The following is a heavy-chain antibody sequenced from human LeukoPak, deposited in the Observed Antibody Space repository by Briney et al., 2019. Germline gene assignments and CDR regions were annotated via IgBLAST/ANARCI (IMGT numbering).Heavy chain of an antibody. J-gene: IGHJ3*02. D-gene: IGHD3-10*01. V-gene: IGHV3-74*01. CDR3: ARAKMVGGAIDPDTFEI. CDR2: IKSDGSST. CDR1: GFTFSSYW. Sequence: GGSLRLSCAGSGFTFSSYWMHWVRQAPGKGLVWVSRIKSDGSSTSYADSVKGRFTISRDNAKNTVYLQMNSLRAEDTAVYYCARAKMVGGAIDPDTFEIWGQGTMVTVSS.